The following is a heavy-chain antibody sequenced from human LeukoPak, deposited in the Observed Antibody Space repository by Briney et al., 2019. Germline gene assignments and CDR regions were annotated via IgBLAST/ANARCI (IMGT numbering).Heavy chain of an antibody. J-gene: IGHJ4*02. CDR3: ARDLKGMVRGLIDY. D-gene: IGHD3-10*01. CDR1: GFTFSSHA. CDR2: IDEGDGTT. Sequence: GGSLRLSCAASGFTFSSHAMNWVRQAPGKGLEWVSSIDEGDGTTHYADSVKGRFTTSRDNAKNSLYLQMNSLRAEDTAVYYCARDLKGMVRGLIDYWGQGTLVTVSS. V-gene: IGHV3-21*01.